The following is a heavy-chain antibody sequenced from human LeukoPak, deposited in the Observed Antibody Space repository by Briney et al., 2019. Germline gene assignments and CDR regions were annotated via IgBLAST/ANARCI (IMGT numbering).Heavy chain of an antibody. D-gene: IGHD6-19*01. CDR2: ISGDGGST. J-gene: IGHJ4*02. V-gene: IGHV3-43*02. CDR3: ARESESSGWYDY. Sequence: GGSLRLSCAASGFTFSNYAMHWVRQAPGKGLEWVSLISGDGGSTFYADSVKGRFTISRDNSKNSLYLQMNSLRSDDTALYYCARESESSGWYDYWGQGTLVIVSS. CDR1: GFTFSNYA.